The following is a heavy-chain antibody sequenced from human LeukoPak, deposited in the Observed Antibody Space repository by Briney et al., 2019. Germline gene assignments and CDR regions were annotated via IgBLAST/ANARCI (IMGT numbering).Heavy chain of an antibody. D-gene: IGHD5-24*01. J-gene: IGHJ4*02. CDR3: ARGKQMATISAFDY. Sequence: PGGSLRLSCAASRFTFSNYAMSWVRQAPGKGLEWVAVISYDGSNKYYADSVKGRFTISRDNSKNTLYLQMNSLRAEDTAVYYCARGKQMATISAFDYWGQGTLVTVSS. CDR1: RFTFSNYA. CDR2: ISYDGSNK. V-gene: IGHV3-30-3*01.